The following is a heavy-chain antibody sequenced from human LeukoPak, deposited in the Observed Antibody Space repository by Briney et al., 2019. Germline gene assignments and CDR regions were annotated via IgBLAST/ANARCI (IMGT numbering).Heavy chain of an antibody. Sequence: GGSLRLSCAASGFTFSSYRMNWVRQAPGKGLEWVSSISSSGAYIHYADSVKGRFTISRDNAKNSLYLQMDSLRAEDTAVYYCARNLGYCSSSNCYSSYMDVWGKGTTVTVSS. CDR3: ARNLGYCSSSNCYSSYMDV. J-gene: IGHJ6*03. CDR2: ISSSGAYI. D-gene: IGHD2-2*02. CDR1: GFTFSSYR. V-gene: IGHV3-21*01.